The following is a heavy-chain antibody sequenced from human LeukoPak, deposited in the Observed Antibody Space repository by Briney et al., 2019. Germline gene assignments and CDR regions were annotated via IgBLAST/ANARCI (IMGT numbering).Heavy chain of an antibody. CDR2: IYYSGTT. CDR1: GFTFSSYG. Sequence: GSLRLSCAASGFTFSSYGMSWVRQAPGKGLGWIGSIYYSGTTHYNPSLESRVTISVDTSKNQFSLKLASVTAADTAIYYCAKGAGGFSYYNWFDPWGQGTLVTVSS. CDR3: AKGAGGFSYYNWFDP. J-gene: IGHJ5*02. V-gene: IGHV4-39*07. D-gene: IGHD5-18*01.